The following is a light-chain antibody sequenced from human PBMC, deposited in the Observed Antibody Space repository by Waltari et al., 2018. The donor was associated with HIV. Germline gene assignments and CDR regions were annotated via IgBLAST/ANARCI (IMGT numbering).Light chain of an antibody. V-gene: IGLV1-44*01. J-gene: IGLJ1*01. CDR3: AAWDDSLNAYV. CDR2: INN. CDR1: SSNIGRNT. Sequence: QSVLTQPPSASGTPGQRVPISCSGSSSNIGRNTVHWFQQLPGTAPKLLIYINNQRPSGVPDRFSGSKSGTSASLAISGLQSEDEGDYYCAAWDDSLNAYVFGAGTKVTVL.